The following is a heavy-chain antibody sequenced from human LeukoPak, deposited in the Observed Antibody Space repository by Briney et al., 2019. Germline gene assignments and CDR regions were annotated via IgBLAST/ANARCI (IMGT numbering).Heavy chain of an antibody. CDR2: ISGSGGST. CDR3: AKSWGYSYGSSYGMDV. CDR1: GFTFSSYA. Sequence: GGSLRLSCAASGFTFSSYAMSWVRQAPGKGLEWVSAISGSGGSTYYADSVKGRFTISRDNSKNTLYLQMTSLRAEDTAVYYCAKSWGYSYGSSYGMDVWGQGTTVTVSS. V-gene: IGHV3-23*01. D-gene: IGHD5-18*01. J-gene: IGHJ6*02.